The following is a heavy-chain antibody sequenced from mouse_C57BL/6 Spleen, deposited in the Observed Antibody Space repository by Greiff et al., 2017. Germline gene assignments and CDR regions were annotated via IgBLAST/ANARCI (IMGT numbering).Heavy chain of an antibody. D-gene: IGHD1-1*01. CDR1: GYTFTSYW. Sequence: VQLQQPGAELVKPGASVKMSCKASGYTFTSYWITWVKQRPGQGLEWFGDIYPGSGSTNYNEKFKSKATLTVDTSSSTAYLQLSSLTFEDSAVYYCATRHYGSSYGFAYWGQGTLVTVSA. J-gene: IGHJ3*01. V-gene: IGHV1-55*01. CDR3: ATRHYGSSYGFAY. CDR2: IYPGSGST.